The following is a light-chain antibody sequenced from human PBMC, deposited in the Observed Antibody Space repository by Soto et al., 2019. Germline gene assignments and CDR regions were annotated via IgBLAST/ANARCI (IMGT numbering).Light chain of an antibody. Sequence: GDRVTITCRASQSISIYLNWYQLKKGKAPNLLMYGASYLKSGVPTRFSGSGAGTDFTLTISSMQQEDFAIYYCQQTYNTPEITCGQGTRREI. CDR2: GAS. CDR3: QQTYNTPEIT. V-gene: IGKV1-39*01. CDR1: QSISIY. J-gene: IGKJ5*01.